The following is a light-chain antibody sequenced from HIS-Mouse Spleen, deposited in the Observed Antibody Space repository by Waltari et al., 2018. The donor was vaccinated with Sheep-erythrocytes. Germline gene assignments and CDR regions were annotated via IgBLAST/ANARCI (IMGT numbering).Light chain of an antibody. CDR2: EGS. CDR1: SSYVGCYNL. V-gene: IGLV2-23*01. J-gene: IGLJ3*02. Sequence: QSALTHPASVPGSPGQSITISCHGTSSYVGCYNLVPWYHQHPGKAPKLMIYEGSKRPSGVSNRFSGSKSGNTASLTISGLQAEDEADYYCCSYAGSSTPWVFGGGTKLTVL. CDR3: CSYAGSSTPWV.